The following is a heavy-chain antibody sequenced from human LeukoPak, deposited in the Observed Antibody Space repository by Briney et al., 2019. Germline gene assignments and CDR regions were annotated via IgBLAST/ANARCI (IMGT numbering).Heavy chain of an antibody. CDR1: GFTFSTYW. CDR2: IKQDGSEK. J-gene: IGHJ3*02. Sequence: PGGSLRLSCAASGFTFSTYWMSWVRQAAGKGLEWVANIKQDGSEKYYVDSVKGRFTISRDNAKNSLYLQMNSLRAEDTAVYYCARDTPIPAPGTLTDAFDIWGQGTMVTVSS. CDR3: ARDTPIPAPGTLTDAFDI. D-gene: IGHD6-13*01. V-gene: IGHV3-7*01.